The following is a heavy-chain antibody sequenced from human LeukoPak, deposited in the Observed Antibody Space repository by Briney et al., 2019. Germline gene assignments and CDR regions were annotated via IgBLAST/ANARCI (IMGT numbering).Heavy chain of an antibody. CDR1: GYTFTGYY. D-gene: IGHD1-26*01. CDR3: ARETYSGSYPSAFDI. CDR2: INPNSGGT. Sequence: GASVTVSCKASGYTFTGYYMHWVRQAPGQGLEWMGWINPNSGGTNYAQKFQGRVTMTRDTSISTAYMELSRLRSDDTAVYYCARETYSGSYPSAFDIWGQGTMVTVSS. V-gene: IGHV1-2*02. J-gene: IGHJ3*02.